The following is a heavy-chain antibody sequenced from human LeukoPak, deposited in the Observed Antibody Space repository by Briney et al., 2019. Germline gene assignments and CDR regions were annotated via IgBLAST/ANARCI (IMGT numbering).Heavy chain of an antibody. V-gene: IGHV3-48*01. CDR1: GFTFSSYS. CDR2: ISSSSSTI. D-gene: IGHD3-22*01. CDR3: ARVRSDYYDSSGYYRIGTGY. J-gene: IGHJ4*02. Sequence: KTGGSLRLSCAASGFTFSSYSMNWVRQAQGKGLEWVSYISSSSSTIYYADSVKGRFTISRDNAKNSLYLQMNSLGAEDTAVYYCARVRSDYYDSSGYYRIGTGYWGQGTLVTVSS.